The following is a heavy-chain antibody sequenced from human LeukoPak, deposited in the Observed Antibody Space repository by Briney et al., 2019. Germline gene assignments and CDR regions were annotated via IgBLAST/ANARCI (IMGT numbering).Heavy chain of an antibody. V-gene: IGHV1-18*01. CDR2: ISAYNGNT. Sequence: GASVKVSCKASGYTFTNYGISWVRQAPGQGLEWMGWISAYNGNTNYAQKLQGRVTMTTDTSTSTAYMEVRSLKSDDTAVYYCARSYGSGSYYKWTDGDYWGQGTLVTVSS. J-gene: IGHJ4*02. CDR1: GYTFTNYG. D-gene: IGHD3-10*01. CDR3: ARSYGSGSYYKWTDGDY.